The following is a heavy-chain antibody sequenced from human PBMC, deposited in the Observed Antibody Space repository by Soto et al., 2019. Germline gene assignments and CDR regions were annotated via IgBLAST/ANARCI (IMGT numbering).Heavy chain of an antibody. Sequence: EVQLVETGGGLIQPGGSLRLSCAGSGFSVSSDYMSWVRQAPGKGLEWVSVIYSGGSTYYTDSVKGRFTIFRDNSKNTRYPQMNSLTAEDTAVYYCARDEGGNYSFDYWGPGTMVTVS. CDR2: IYSGGST. D-gene: IGHD1-26*01. V-gene: IGHV3-53*02. CDR3: ARDEGGNYSFDY. CDR1: GFSVSSDY. J-gene: IGHJ4*02.